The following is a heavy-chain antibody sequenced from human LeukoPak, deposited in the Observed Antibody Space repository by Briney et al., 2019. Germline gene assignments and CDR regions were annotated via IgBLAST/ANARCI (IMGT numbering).Heavy chain of an antibody. CDR3: ARLVGTTSYYYGMDV. CDR2: IYYSGAT. Sequence: SETLSLTCTVSGGSISTYYWNWIRQPPGKGLEWIGYIYYSGATNYNPSLKSRVTISVDTSKNQFSLKLSSVTAADTAVYYCARLVGTTSYYYGMDVWGQGTTVTVSS. D-gene: IGHD4-4*01. V-gene: IGHV4-59*08. CDR1: GGSISTYY. J-gene: IGHJ6*02.